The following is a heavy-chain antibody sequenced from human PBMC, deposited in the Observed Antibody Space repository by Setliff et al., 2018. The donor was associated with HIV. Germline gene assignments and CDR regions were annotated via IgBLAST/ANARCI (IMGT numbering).Heavy chain of an antibody. CDR2: ISYSGST. D-gene: IGHD3-3*01. J-gene: IGHJ6*03. Sequence: SETLSLTCTVSGDSISSGNYYWGWIRQSPGKGLEWIGSISYSGSTYYNPSFKSRITMSVDTSTNQFSLNLSSLTAADTAVYYCARDVHWSGPYYYSYYYMDVWGTGT. CDR1: GDSISSGNYY. V-gene: IGHV4-39*02. CDR3: ARDVHWSGPYYYSYYYMDV.